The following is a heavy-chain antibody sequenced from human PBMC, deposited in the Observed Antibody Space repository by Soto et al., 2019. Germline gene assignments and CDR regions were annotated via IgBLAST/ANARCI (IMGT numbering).Heavy chain of an antibody. CDR1: GFTFSSYG. D-gene: IGHD1-26*01. Sequence: GGSLRLSCAVSGFTFSSYGMHWVRQAPGKGLEWVAVIWYDGSNKYYADSVKGRFTISRDNSKNTLYLQMNSLRAEDTAVYYCARKEWELQYYFDYWGQGTLVTVSS. J-gene: IGHJ4*02. CDR3: ARKEWELQYYFDY. CDR2: IWYDGSNK. V-gene: IGHV3-33*01.